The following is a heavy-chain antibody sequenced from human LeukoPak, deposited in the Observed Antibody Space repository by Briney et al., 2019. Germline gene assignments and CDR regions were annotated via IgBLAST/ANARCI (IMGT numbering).Heavy chain of an antibody. D-gene: IGHD6-13*01. Sequence: PGRSLRLSCTASGFTFGDYAMSWVRQAPGKGLEWVGFIRSKAYGGTTEYAASVKGRFTISRDDSKSIAYLQMNSLKTEDTAVYYCTRLGTAAAGTYYFDYWGQGTLVTVSS. J-gene: IGHJ4*02. CDR3: TRLGTAAAGTYYFDY. V-gene: IGHV3-49*04. CDR2: IRSKAYGGTT. CDR1: GFTFGDYA.